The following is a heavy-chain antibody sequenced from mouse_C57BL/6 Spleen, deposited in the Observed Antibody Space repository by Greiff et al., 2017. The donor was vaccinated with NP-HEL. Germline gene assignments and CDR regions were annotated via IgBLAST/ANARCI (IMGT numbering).Heavy chain of an antibody. D-gene: IGHD2-2*01. V-gene: IGHV1-75*01. CDR3: ANIWLKLVYWYFDV. J-gene: IGHJ1*03. CDR2: IFPGSGST. CDR1: GYTFTDYY. Sequence: QVQLKESGPELVKPGASVKISCKASGYTFTDYYINWVKQRPGQGLEWIGWIFPGSGSTYYNEKFKGKATLTVDKSSSTAYMLLSSLTSEDSAVYFCANIWLKLVYWYFDVWGTGTTVTVSS.